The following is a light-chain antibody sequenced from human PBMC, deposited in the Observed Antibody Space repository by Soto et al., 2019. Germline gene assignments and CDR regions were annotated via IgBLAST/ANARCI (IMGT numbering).Light chain of an antibody. J-gene: IGLJ1*01. V-gene: IGLV1-44*01. Sequence: QSVLTQPPSASGTPGQTVIISCSGSRSDIGSNSVNWYQHLPGTAPKLLIYNNNQRPSGVPDRFSGSKSGTSASLAISGLQSEDEADYYCAAWDDSLTGPVFGTGTK. CDR2: NNN. CDR1: RSDIGSNS. CDR3: AAWDDSLTGPV.